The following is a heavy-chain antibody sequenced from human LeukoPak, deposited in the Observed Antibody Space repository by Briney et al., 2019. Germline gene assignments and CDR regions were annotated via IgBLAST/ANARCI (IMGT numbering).Heavy chain of an antibody. D-gene: IGHD3-22*01. CDR1: GDSISTSSYY. J-gene: IGHJ4*02. CDR3: ARSYYYDYRQIDY. Sequence: SEILSLTCTVSGDSISTSSYYWGWIRQPPGKGLEWLGSIYYSGSTYYNPSLKSRVTISVDTSKNQFSLNLYSVTAADTAVFYCARSYYYDYRQIDYWGQGTLVTVSS. CDR2: IYYSGST. V-gene: IGHV4-39*01.